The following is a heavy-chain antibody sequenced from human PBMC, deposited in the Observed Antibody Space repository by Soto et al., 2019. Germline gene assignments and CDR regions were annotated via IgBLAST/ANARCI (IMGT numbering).Heavy chain of an antibody. CDR1: GGTFSSYA. CDR2: IIPIFGTA. Sequence: QVQLVQSGAEVKKPGSSVKVSCKASGGTFSSYAISWVRQAPGQGLEWMGGIIPIFGTANYAQKFQGRVTITADESTSTAYMELSSLRSEDTAVYYCARDVGIAARPRANYFDYWGQGTLVTVSS. V-gene: IGHV1-69*01. D-gene: IGHD6-6*01. CDR3: ARDVGIAARPRANYFDY. J-gene: IGHJ4*02.